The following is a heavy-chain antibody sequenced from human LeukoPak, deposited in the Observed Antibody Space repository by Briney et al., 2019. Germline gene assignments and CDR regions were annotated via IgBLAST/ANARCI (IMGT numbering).Heavy chain of an antibody. CDR1: GDSISSGYY. CDR3: ARVRYDTRTFDY. CDR2: IYSTGDA. D-gene: IGHD3-22*01. Sequence: SETLSLTCDVSGDSISSGYYWAWIRQTPGKGLQYIGMIYSTGDAYYSPSLKSRVTMSVDTSKNQFSLQLTSVTGADTAIYYCARVRYDTRTFDYWGQGTLVTVSS. J-gene: IGHJ4*02. V-gene: IGHV4-38-2*01.